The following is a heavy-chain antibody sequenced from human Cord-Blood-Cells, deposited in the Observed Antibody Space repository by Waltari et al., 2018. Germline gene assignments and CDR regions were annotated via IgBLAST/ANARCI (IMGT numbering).Heavy chain of an antibody. D-gene: IGHD3-22*01. V-gene: IGHV4-39*01. CDR3: ARHSYHYDSSGYYFDY. Sequence: QLQLQESGPGLVKPSATLSLTCTVSAGSISSSSYYWGWIRQPPGKGLEWIGSIYYSGSTYYNPSLKSRVTISVDTSKNQFSLKLSSVTAADTAVYYCARHSYHYDSSGYYFDYWGQGTLVTVSS. CDR2: IYYSGST. J-gene: IGHJ4*02. CDR1: AGSISSSSYY.